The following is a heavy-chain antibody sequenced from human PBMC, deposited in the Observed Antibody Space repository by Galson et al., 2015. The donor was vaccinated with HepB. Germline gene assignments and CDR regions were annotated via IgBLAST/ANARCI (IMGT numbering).Heavy chain of an antibody. CDR3: APLLLPPPYGSGSYYIKYFQH. V-gene: IGHV1-24*01. D-gene: IGHD3-10*01. CDR1: GYTLTELS. Sequence: SVKVSCKVSGYTLTELSMHWVRQAPGKGLEWMGGFDPEDGEAIYAQKFQGRVTMTEDTSTDTAYMELSSLRSEDTAVYYCAPLLLPPPYGSGSYYIKYFQHWGQGTLVTVSS. J-gene: IGHJ1*01. CDR2: FDPEDGEA.